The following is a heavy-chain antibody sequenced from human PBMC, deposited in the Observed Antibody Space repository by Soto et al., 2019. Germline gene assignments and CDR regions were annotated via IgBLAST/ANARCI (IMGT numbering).Heavy chain of an antibody. CDR3: ARATTVTSSFLYYRLDV. CDR2: IYYNGNT. V-gene: IGHV4-30-4*08. D-gene: IGHD4-17*01. Sequence: PSETLSLTCTVSGGSISSDDYYWTWVRQPPGKGLEWIGHIYYNGNTYYNPSLKSRLTMSLDTSQNQFSLHLSSVIAADSALYFCARATTVTSSFLYYRLDVWGQGTTVTVSS. J-gene: IGHJ6*02. CDR1: GGSISSDDYY.